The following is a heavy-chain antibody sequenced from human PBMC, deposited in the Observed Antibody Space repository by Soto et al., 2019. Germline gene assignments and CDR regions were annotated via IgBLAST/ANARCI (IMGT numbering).Heavy chain of an antibody. CDR3: ASYVLHAEYFQH. D-gene: IGHD3-10*02. Sequence: ASVKVSCKASGGTFSSYTISWVRQAPGQGLEWMGRIIPILGIANYAQKFQGRVTITADKSTSTAYMELSSLRSEDTAVYYCASYVLHAEYFQHWGQGTLVTVSS. V-gene: IGHV1-69*02. CDR1: GGTFSSYT. J-gene: IGHJ1*01. CDR2: IIPILGIA.